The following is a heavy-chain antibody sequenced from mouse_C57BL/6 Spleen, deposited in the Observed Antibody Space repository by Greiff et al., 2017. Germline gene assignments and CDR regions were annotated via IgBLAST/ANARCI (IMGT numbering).Heavy chain of an antibody. J-gene: IGHJ2*01. CDR2: ISDGGSYT. CDR1: GFTFSSYA. D-gene: IGHD2-1*01. Sequence: EVQLVESGGGLVKPGGSLKLSCAASGFTFSSYAMSWVRQTPEKRLAWVATISDGGSYTYYPDNVKGRFTISRDNAKNNRYLQMSHLKSEDTAMYYCARGDGNFRGCDYWGQGTTLTVSS. CDR3: ARGDGNFRGCDY. V-gene: IGHV5-4*01.